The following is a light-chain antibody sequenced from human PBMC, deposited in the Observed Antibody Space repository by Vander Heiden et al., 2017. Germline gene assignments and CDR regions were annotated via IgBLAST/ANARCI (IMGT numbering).Light chain of an antibody. CDR2: EVT. V-gene: IGLV2-23*02. J-gene: IGLJ3*02. CDR3: CSYAGGNTLV. Sequence: SAPTPPASVSGSPGPAITISCTGGRSDVGSYNLDSWYQHHPGRAPRLVIYEVTRRASGVSSRFSGSKSGSAASLTISGLQTEDEGEYHCCSYAGGNTLVFGGGTKLTVL. CDR1: RSDVGSYNL.